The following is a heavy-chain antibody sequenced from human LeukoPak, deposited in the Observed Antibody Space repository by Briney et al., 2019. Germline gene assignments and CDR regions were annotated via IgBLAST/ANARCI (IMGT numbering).Heavy chain of an antibody. CDR3: AKVRDYYYYYGMDV. V-gene: IGHV3-9*03. CDR2: ISWNSGSI. CDR1: GFTFDDYA. Sequence: PGRSLRLSCAASGFTFDDYAMHWVRQAPGKGLEWVSGISWNSGSIGYADSVKGRFTISRDNAKNSLYLQMNSLRAEDMALYYCAKVRDYYYYYGMDVWGQGTTVTVSS. J-gene: IGHJ6*02.